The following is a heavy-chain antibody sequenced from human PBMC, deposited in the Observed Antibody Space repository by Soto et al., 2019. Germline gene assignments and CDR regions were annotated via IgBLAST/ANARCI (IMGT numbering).Heavy chain of an antibody. V-gene: IGHV1-18*01. Sequence: GASVKVSCKASGYTFTSYGISWVRQAPGQGLEWMGWISAYNGNTNYAQKLQGRVTMTTDTSTSTAYMELRSLRSDDTAVYYCARELGISPYYDFWSGYYRTYYFDYWGQGTLVTVSS. D-gene: IGHD3-3*01. CDR2: ISAYNGNT. CDR3: ARELGISPYYDFWSGYYRTYYFDY. CDR1: GYTFTSYG. J-gene: IGHJ4*02.